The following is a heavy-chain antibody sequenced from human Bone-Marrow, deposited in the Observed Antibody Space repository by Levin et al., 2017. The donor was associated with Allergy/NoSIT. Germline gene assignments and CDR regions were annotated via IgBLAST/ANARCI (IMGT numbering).Heavy chain of an antibody. J-gene: IGHJ5*02. CDR1: GDSVSSDSAA. CDR2: TYYRSKWNN. V-gene: IGHV6-1*01. Sequence: SETLSLTCAISGDSVSSDSAAWNWIRQSPSRGLEWLGRTYYRSKWNNDYAVSVKSRITINPDTSKNQFSLQLNSVTPEDTAVYYCARARSSGWFVWFDPWGQGTLVTVSS. D-gene: IGHD6-19*01. CDR3: ARARSSGWFVWFDP.